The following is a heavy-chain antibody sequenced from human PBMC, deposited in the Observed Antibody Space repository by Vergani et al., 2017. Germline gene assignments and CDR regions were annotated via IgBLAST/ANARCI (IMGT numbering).Heavy chain of an antibody. V-gene: IGHV3-15*07. CDR1: GFTFSNAW. CDR3: TTDSTGVSYFDY. Sequence: EVQLVESGGGLVKPGGSLRLSCAVFGFTFSNAWLNWARQAPGKGREWVGRSKSKAYGETTDYAAPVKGRFTLSRDDSKNTLFLQMNSPKIEDTAVYYCTTDSTGVSYFDYWGQGTLVTVSS. D-gene: IGHD3-10*01. CDR2: SKSKAYGETT. J-gene: IGHJ4*02.